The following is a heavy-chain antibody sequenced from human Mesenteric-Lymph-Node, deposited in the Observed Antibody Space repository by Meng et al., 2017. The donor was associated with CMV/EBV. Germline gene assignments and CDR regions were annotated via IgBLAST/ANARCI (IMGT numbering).Heavy chain of an antibody. CDR1: GFTFSSYE. CDR3: ARDSTVSPYNWNFNFDY. CDR2: IRYDGSNK. J-gene: IGHJ4*02. Sequence: GGSLRLSCAASGFTFSSYEMNWVRQAPGKGLEWVAFIRYDGSNKYYADSVKGRFTISRDNSRNTLYLQMNSLRTEDTAVYFCARDSTVSPYNWNFNFDYWGQGTLVTVSS. V-gene: IGHV3-30*02. D-gene: IGHD1-7*01.